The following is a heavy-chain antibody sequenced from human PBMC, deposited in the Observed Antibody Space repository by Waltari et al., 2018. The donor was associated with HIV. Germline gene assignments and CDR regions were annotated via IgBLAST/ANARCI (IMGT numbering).Heavy chain of an antibody. CDR3: ARDEIVSSPHYYGLDV. J-gene: IGHJ6*02. CDR2: ISTSGSV. Sequence: VQLRESGPGLVRPSQTLSLTCTVSGASTVRGGYHCNWFQQPAGKVLALLGRISTSGSVNDNPSLKSRVTISIDTSKNRVSLKLNSVTAADTAVYYCARDEIVSSPHYYGLDVWGQGTTVIVSS. CDR1: GASTVRGGY. D-gene: IGHD6-13*01. V-gene: IGHV4-61*02.